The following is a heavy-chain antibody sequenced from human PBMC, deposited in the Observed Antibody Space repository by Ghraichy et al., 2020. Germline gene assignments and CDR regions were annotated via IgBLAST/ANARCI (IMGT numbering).Heavy chain of an antibody. D-gene: IGHD3-16*01. CDR1: GLTFSSYA. CDR2: ISYDGTDK. J-gene: IGHJ5*02. V-gene: IGHV3-30*04. Sequence: SCAAYGLTFSSYAMHWVRQAPGKGLEWVAAISYDGTDKYYTDSVKGRFTLSRDNSKNTLYLQMNSLRPEDTAVYYCARGEWTFDPWGQGTLVTVSS. CDR3: ARGEWTFDP.